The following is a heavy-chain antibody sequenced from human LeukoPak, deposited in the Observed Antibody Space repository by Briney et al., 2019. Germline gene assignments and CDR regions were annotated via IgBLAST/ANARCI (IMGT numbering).Heavy chain of an antibody. J-gene: IGHJ4*02. CDR3: ASPSIGTLQKYSSSWYYFDY. D-gene: IGHD6-13*01. CDR2: IIPIFATA. V-gene: IGHV1-69*13. CDR1: GGTFSSYA. Sequence: SVKVSCKASGGTFSSYAISWVRQAPGQGLEWMGGIIPIFATANYAQKFQGRVTITADESTSTAYMELSSLRSEDTAVYYCASPSIGTLQKYSSSWYYFDYWGQGTLVTVSS.